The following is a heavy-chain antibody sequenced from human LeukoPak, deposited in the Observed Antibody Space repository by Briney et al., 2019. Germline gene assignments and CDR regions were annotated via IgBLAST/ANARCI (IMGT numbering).Heavy chain of an antibody. Sequence: GEPLQISSQGFCYSFTSYWIGWARPGTGKGLGWMGIIYPVASDTRYTPSFHGQVTISADKSISTAYLQWSSLKASDTAMYYCAREDGYERIDYWGQGTLVTVSS. D-gene: IGHD5-12*01. CDR3: AREDGYERIDY. CDR2: IYPVASDT. J-gene: IGHJ4*02. CDR1: CYSFTSYW. V-gene: IGHV5-51*01.